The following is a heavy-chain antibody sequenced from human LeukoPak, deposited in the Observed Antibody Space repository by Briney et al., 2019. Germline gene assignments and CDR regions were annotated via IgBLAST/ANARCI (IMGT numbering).Heavy chain of an antibody. Sequence: GGSLRLSCAASGFTFSSYAMSWVRQAPGKGLEWVSAISGSGGSTYYADSVKGRFTISRDNSKNTLYLQMNSLRAEDTAVYYCAKDPDTMIASRLYYFDYWGQGTLVTVSS. CDR2: ISGSGGST. V-gene: IGHV3-23*01. J-gene: IGHJ4*02. CDR3: AKDPDTMIASRLYYFDY. D-gene: IGHD3-22*01. CDR1: GFTFSSYA.